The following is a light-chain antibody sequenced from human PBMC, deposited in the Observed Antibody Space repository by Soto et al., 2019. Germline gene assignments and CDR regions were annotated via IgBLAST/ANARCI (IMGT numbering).Light chain of an antibody. CDR3: QQYKNYPLT. CDR1: QDISDS. V-gene: IGKV1-16*02. CDR2: AAS. J-gene: IGKJ4*01. Sequence: DIQLTQSPSSLSASVGDRVTITCRASQDISDSLAWFQQKPGEAPKSLIYAASSLQSGVPSKFSGSGSGTDFTLTISSLQPEDFAIYYCQQYKNYPLTFGGGTKVDIK.